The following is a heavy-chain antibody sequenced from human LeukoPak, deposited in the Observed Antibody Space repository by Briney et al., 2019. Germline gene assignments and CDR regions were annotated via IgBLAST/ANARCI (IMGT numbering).Heavy chain of an antibody. CDR2: INHSGST. J-gene: IGHJ6*03. D-gene: IGHD1-14*01. CDR1: GGSFSGYY. CDR3: GRGPESYYYRDV. V-gene: IGHV4-34*01. Sequence: SETLSLTCAVYGGSFSGYYWSWIRQPPGKGLEWIGEINHSGSTNYNPSLKSRVTISVDTSKNQFSLKLSSVTAADTAVYYCGRGPESYYYRDVGGKGTTVTVSS.